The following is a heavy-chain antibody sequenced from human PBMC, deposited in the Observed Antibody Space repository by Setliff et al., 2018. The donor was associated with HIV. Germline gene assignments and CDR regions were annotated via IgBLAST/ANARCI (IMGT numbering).Heavy chain of an antibody. Sequence: PGESLKISCRGSGYTFTNYWIGWVRQMPGRGLEWLEIIYPGDSDTRYSPSFEGQVTMSADKSINTAYLQWNSLKASDIAMYYCARQPTDTSGYNNWFDSWGQGTLVTVSS. CDR3: ARQPTDTSGYNNWFDS. D-gene: IGHD3-3*01. CDR2: IYPGDSDT. V-gene: IGHV5-51*01. CDR1: GYTFTNYW. J-gene: IGHJ5*01.